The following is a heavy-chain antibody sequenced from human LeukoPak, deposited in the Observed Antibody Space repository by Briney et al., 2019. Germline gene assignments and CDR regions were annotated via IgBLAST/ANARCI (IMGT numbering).Heavy chain of an antibody. D-gene: IGHD3-10*01. J-gene: IGHJ6*03. V-gene: IGHV4-4*07. Sequence: SETLSLTCTVSGGSISSYYWSWIRQPAGKGLEWIGRIYTSGSTNYNPSLKSRVTMSVDTSKNQFSLKLSSVTAADTAVYYCARLLAYGSGRTMRYYYYYMDVWGKGTTVTISS. CDR2: IYTSGST. CDR1: GGSISSYY. CDR3: ARLLAYGSGRTMRYYYYYMDV.